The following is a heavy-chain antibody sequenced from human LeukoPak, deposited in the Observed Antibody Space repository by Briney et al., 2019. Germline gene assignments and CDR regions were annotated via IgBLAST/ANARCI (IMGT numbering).Heavy chain of an antibody. Sequence: SETLSLTCTVSGGSISSGDYYWSWIRQPPGKGLEWIGYIYYSGSTYYNPSLKSRVTISLDTSKDQFSLKLSSVTAADTAVYYCARHDYYGSLNWFDPWGQGTLVTVSS. J-gene: IGHJ5*02. CDR1: GGSISSGDYY. CDR3: ARHDYYGSLNWFDP. CDR2: IYYSGST. V-gene: IGHV4-30-4*01. D-gene: IGHD3-10*01.